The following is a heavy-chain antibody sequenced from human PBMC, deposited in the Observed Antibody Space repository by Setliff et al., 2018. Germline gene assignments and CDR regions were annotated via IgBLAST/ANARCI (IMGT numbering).Heavy chain of an antibody. CDR3: ARHTIAMSTIISYFDY. CDR1: GGSMTYY. CDR2: LSYNGNA. D-gene: IGHD3-10*01. J-gene: IGHJ4*02. V-gene: IGHV4-59*04. Sequence: KTSETLSLTCTVSGGSMTYYWSWVRQPPGKGLEWIGTLSYNGNAYYTPSLKSRVTISIDTSKNQFSLKLSSVTAADTAVYYCARHTIAMSTIISYFDYWGQGTLVTVSS.